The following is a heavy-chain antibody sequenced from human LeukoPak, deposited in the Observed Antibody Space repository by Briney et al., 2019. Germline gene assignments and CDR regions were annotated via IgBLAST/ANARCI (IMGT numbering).Heavy chain of an antibody. Sequence: GGTLRLSCAASGFIFSSYGMSWVRQAPGQGLEWVSAISGSVRSTYYSDSVKGRFTISKDTSKNTLYLQMNSLRAEDTAVYYCAKAPPSYYFDYWGQGTLVTVSS. CDR3: AKAPPSYYFDY. CDR2: ISGSVRST. CDR1: GFIFSSYG. D-gene: IGHD6-6*01. J-gene: IGHJ4*02. V-gene: IGHV3-23*01.